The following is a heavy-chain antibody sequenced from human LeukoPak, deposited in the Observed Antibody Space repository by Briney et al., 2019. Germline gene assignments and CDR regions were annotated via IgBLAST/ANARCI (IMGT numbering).Heavy chain of an antibody. CDR1: GGFTSAYY. V-gene: IGHV4-59*13. CDR2: VFYSRNS. Sequence: PSETLSLTCTVSGGFTSAYYWSWVRQPLGKGLEWIGSVFYSRNSNYNPSLTRRVAMSVDTSKSHFSLQLTSVIAADTAVYYCARVNPLGYFDQWGQGTLVAVSS. J-gene: IGHJ4*02. CDR3: ARVNPLGYFDQ.